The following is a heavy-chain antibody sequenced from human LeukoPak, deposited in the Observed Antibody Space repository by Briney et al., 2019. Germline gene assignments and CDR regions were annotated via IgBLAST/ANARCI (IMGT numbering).Heavy chain of an antibody. CDR1: GGSISSSSYY. V-gene: IGHV4-39*01. CDR2: IYYSGST. Sequence: SETLSLTCTVSGGSISSSSYYWGWIRQPPGKALEWIGSIYYSGSTYYNPSLKSRVTISVDTSKNQFSLKLSSVTAADTAVYYCARQRGRCSGGSCYPGVYFQHWGQGTLVTVSS. D-gene: IGHD2-15*01. J-gene: IGHJ1*01. CDR3: ARQRGRCSGGSCYPGVYFQH.